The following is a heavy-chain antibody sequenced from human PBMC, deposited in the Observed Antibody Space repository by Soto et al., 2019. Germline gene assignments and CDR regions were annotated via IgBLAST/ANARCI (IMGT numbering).Heavy chain of an antibody. J-gene: IGHJ6*02. CDR1: GYSFTSYW. CDR2: IGFGDSDT. CDR3: ARQYCTGECYSDYYSGMDV. D-gene: IGHD2-21*01. V-gene: IGHV5-51*01. Sequence: ESLKISCKGSGYSFTSYWIGWVRQMPGKGLEWMGMIGFGDSDTRYSPSFQGQVTISADKSITTAYLQWSSLKASDTAMYYCARQYCTGECYSDYYSGMDVWGQGTTVTVSS.